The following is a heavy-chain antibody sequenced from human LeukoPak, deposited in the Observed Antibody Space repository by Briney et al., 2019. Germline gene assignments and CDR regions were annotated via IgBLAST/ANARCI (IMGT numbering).Heavy chain of an antibody. CDR1: GFTFSSYG. V-gene: IGHV3-30*18. J-gene: IGHJ6*02. D-gene: IGHD2/OR15-2a*01. CDR3: AKRSLYYYYGMDA. Sequence: GRSLRLSCAASGFTFSSYGMHWVRQAPGKGLEWVAVISYDGSNKYYADSVKGRFTISRDNSKNALYLQMNSLRAEDTAVYYCAKRSLYYYYGMDAWGQGTTVTVSS. CDR2: ISYDGSNK.